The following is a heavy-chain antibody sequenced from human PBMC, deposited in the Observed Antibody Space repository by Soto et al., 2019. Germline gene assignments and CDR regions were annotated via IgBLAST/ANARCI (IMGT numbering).Heavy chain of an antibody. CDR3: ARSRGYSGYEPSYYYYYGMDV. CDR2: IIPIFGTA. J-gene: IGHJ6*02. Sequence: QVQLVQSGAEVKKPGSSVKVSCKASGGTFSSYAISWVRQAPGQGLEWMGGIIPIFGTANYAQKFQGRVRITADESTSTAYMELSSLRSEDTAVYYCARSRGYSGYEPSYYYYYGMDVWGQGTTVTVSS. D-gene: IGHD5-12*01. CDR1: GGTFSSYA. V-gene: IGHV1-69*01.